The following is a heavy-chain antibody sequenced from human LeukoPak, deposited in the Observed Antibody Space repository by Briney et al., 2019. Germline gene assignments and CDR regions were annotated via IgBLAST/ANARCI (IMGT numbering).Heavy chain of an antibody. Sequence: SGGSLRSSCAASGFTFGNTWMTWVRQAPGKGLEWVGRIKSRAYGGTTDYAAPVKGSFTISRDDSKNTLYLQMNSLKTEDTAAYYCTTHGYYASGSHDYWGQGTLVTVSS. J-gene: IGHJ4*02. V-gene: IGHV3-15*01. CDR3: TTHGYYASGSHDY. D-gene: IGHD3-10*01. CDR2: IKSRAYGGTT. CDR1: GFTFGNTW.